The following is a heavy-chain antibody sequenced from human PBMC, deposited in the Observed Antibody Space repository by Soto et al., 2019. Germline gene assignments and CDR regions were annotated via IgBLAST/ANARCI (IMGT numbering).Heavy chain of an antibody. CDR3: ARISLYYYSMDV. CDR2: IDWDDDK. Sequence: SGPTLVNPTQTLTLTGTFSGFSLSTSGMCVSWIRQPPGKALEWLARIDWDDDKYYSTSLKTRLTISKDTSKNQVVLTMTNMDPVDTVTYYCARISLYYYSMDVWGKGTTVTVSS. CDR1: GFSLSTSGMC. V-gene: IGHV2-70*11. J-gene: IGHJ6*03.